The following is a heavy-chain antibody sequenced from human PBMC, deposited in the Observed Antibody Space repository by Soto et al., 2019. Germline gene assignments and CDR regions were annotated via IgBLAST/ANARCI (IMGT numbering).Heavy chain of an antibody. J-gene: IGHJ4*02. CDR3: SGAESPDTAYFSLY. CDR1: GFTFSGYG. Sequence: GGSLRLSCEASGFTFSGYGMHWVRQAPGKGLEWVAVISYYGTNEYYEDSAKGRFTISRDTSNGIAYLQMNSLNIEDSAVYYCSGAESPDTAYFSLYWGQGTPVTV. V-gene: IGHV3-30*03. D-gene: IGHD1-26*01. CDR2: ISYYGTNE.